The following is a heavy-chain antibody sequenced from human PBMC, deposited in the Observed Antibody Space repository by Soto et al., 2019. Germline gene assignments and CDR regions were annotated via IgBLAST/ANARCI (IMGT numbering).Heavy chain of an antibody. CDR1: GGSVSSGPYY. CDR2: IYYSGNT. CDR3: ARVGDFWSGSKNYNWFDP. J-gene: IGHJ5*02. D-gene: IGHD3-3*01. V-gene: IGHV4-61*01. Sequence: PSETLSLTCTVSGGSVSSGPYYWSWIRQPPGKGLEWIGYIYYSGNTNYNPTLKSRVTISVDTSKNQFSLKLSSVTAADTAVYYCARVGDFWSGSKNYNWFDPWGQGALVTVSS.